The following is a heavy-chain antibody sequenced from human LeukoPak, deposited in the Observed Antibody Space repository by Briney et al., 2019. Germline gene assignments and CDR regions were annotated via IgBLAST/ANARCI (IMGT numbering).Heavy chain of an antibody. V-gene: IGHV3-48*03. Sequence: GGSLRLSCAASGFTFSSYEMNWVRQAPGKGLEWVSYISSSGSTIYYADSVKGRFTISRDNAKNSLYLQMNSLRAEDTAVYYCAGDSSSWSFDYWGQGTLVTVSS. D-gene: IGHD6-13*01. CDR2: ISSSGSTI. CDR3: AGDSSSWSFDY. J-gene: IGHJ4*02. CDR1: GFTFSSYE.